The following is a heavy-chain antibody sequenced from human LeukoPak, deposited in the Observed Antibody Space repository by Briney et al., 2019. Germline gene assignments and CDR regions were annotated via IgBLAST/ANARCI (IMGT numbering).Heavy chain of an antibody. J-gene: IGHJ4*02. CDR3: ARYCTFRTCSGTKFDS. V-gene: IGHV3-21*01. CDR2: ISSSSSYI. CDR1: GFTFSSYS. D-gene: IGHD1-1*01. Sequence: GGSLRLSCAASGFTFSSYSMNWVRQAPGKGLEWVSPISSSSSYIYYADSVKGRFTISRDNAKNSLYLQMNSLRAEDSAVYYCARYCTFRTCSGTKFDSWGQGTLVTVSS.